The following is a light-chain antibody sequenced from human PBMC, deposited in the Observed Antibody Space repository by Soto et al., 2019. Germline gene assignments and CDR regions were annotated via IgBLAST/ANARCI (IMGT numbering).Light chain of an antibody. Sequence: EIVLTQSPGTLSLSSGERATLSCRASQSVSSAYLAWYQQKPGQAPRLLISGASSRATGIPDRFSGSGSGTDFTLTISRLEPEDFAVYFCQQYGGSPPITFGQGTRLDIK. CDR1: QSVSSAY. CDR3: QQYGGSPPIT. CDR2: GAS. J-gene: IGKJ5*01. V-gene: IGKV3-20*01.